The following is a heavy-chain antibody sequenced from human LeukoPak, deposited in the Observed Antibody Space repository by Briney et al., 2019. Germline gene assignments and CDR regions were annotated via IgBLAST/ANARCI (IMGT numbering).Heavy chain of an antibody. CDR2: IYYSGST. CDR1: GGSFSGYY. V-gene: IGHV4-34*09. Sequence: SETLSLTCAVYGGSFSGYYWSWIRQPPGKGLEWIGYIYYSGSTYYNPSLKSRVTISVDTSKNQFSLKLSSVTAADTAVYYCARENYGGNSVFGSDYYGMDVWGQGTTVTVSS. CDR3: ARENYGGNSVFGSDYYGMDV. J-gene: IGHJ6*02. D-gene: IGHD4-23*01.